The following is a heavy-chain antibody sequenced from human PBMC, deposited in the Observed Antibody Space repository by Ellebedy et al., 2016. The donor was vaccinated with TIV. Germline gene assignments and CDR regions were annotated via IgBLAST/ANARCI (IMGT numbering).Heavy chain of an antibody. Sequence: SGPTLVKPTQTLTLTCTFSGFSLTAPGACVGWIRQPPGKALEWLARFDWDDAKYYSTSLKTRLTISKDTSKNQVVLTMTNVDPVDTATYYCARILYEHLVLDYWGLGTLVTVSS. CDR2: FDWDDAK. D-gene: IGHD6-13*01. J-gene: IGHJ4*02. CDR3: ARILYEHLVLDY. V-gene: IGHV2-70*11. CDR1: GFSLTAPGAC.